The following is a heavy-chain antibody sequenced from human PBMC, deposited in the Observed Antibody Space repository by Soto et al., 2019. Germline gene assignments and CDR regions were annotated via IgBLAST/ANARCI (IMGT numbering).Heavy chain of an antibody. D-gene: IGHD3-16*01. CDR3: ARGGREVPRIPYDT. CDR2: INPNVGGT. V-gene: IGHV1-2*02. Sequence: QVQLVQSGAEVQKPGASVYVSCKASGYTFTDYYVHWVRQAPVQGLEWMGWINPNVGGTNYARKFQGRVTMTRDTSISTVYMKLTRLSPDDTAIYYCARGGREVPRIPYDTWCQGARVTVSS. CDR1: GYTFTDYY. J-gene: IGHJ5*02.